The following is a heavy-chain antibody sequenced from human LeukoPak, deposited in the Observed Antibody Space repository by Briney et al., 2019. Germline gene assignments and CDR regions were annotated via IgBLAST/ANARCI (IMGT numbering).Heavy chain of an antibody. CDR2: IYSGGST. J-gene: IGHJ4*02. CDR3: ARETIAVVPPGYLDY. Sequence: PGGSLRLSCAASGFTVSSNYMSWVRQAPGKGLEWVSVIYSGGSTYYADSVKGRFTISRDNSKNTLYLQMNSLRAEDTAVYYCARETIAVVPPGYLDYWGQGTLVTVSS. D-gene: IGHD6-19*01. V-gene: IGHV3-66*01. CDR1: GFTVSSNY.